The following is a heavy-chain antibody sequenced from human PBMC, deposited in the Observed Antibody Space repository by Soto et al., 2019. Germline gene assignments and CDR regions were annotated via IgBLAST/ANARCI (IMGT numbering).Heavy chain of an antibody. J-gene: IGHJ6*02. CDR1: GGSFSGYY. V-gene: IGHV4-34*01. CDR3: ARGRIRAPSYSYGKYYYYGMDV. D-gene: IGHD5-18*01. CDR2: INHSGST. Sequence: SETLSLTCAVYGGSFSGYYWSWIRQPPGKGLEWIGEINHSGSTNYNPSLKSRVTISVDTSKNQFSLKLSSVTAADTAVYYCARGRIRAPSYSYGKYYYYGMDVWGQGTTVTVSS.